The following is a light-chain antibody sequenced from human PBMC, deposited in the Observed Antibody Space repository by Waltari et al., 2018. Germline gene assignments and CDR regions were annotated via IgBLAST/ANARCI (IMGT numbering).Light chain of an antibody. V-gene: IGKV4-1*01. CDR1: QSVLYSANNENY. J-gene: IGKJ4*01. Sequence: DIVMTQSPDSLAASFGERATINCKSRQSVLYSANNENYLAWYQHKPGQSPKLIIHWASTRESGVPDRFVGSGSGTDFTLTINSLQAEDVAVYYCQQTFSAITFVGGTKVEIK. CDR2: WAS. CDR3: QQTFSAIT.